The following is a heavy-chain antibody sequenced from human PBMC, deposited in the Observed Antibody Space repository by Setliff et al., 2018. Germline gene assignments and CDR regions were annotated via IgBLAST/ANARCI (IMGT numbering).Heavy chain of an antibody. V-gene: IGHV3-49*04. J-gene: IGHJ3*01. CDR3: TRGYYYDSSGYSDSHPDAFDV. D-gene: IGHD3-22*01. Sequence: GGSMRLSCTTSGFSFGDYAMSWVRQAPGQGLEWVGFIRSRPYGGTTEYAASVKGRFTISRDDSKSIAYLQMNSLKTEDTAVYYCTRGYYYDSSGYSDSHPDAFDVWGQGTMVTVSS. CDR1: GFSFGDYA. CDR2: IRSRPYGGTT.